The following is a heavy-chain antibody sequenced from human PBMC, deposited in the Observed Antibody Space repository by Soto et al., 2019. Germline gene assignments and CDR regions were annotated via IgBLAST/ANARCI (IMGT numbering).Heavy chain of an antibody. CDR1: GFTFDDYA. D-gene: IGHD2-2*01. CDR2: ISWNSGSI. CDR3: AKDMHQLYGMDV. V-gene: IGHV3-9*01. J-gene: IGHJ6*02. Sequence: GGSLRLSCAASGFTFDDYAMHWVRQAPGKGLEWVSGISWNSGSIGYADSVKGRFTISRDNAKNSLYLQMNSLRAEDTALYYCAKDMHQLYGMDVWGQGTTVTVSS.